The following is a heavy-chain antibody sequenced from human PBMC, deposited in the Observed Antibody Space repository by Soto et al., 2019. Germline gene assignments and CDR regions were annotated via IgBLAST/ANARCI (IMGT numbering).Heavy chain of an antibody. Sequence: GASVKVSCKASGGTFSSYAISWVRQAPGQGLEWMGGIIPIFGTANYAQKFQGRVTITADESTSTAYMELSSLRSEDTAVYYCARLLIGDGYNRLDYWGQGTLVTVSS. J-gene: IGHJ4*02. CDR3: ARLLIGDGYNRLDY. D-gene: IGHD5-12*01. CDR2: IIPIFGTA. CDR1: GGTFSSYA. V-gene: IGHV1-69*13.